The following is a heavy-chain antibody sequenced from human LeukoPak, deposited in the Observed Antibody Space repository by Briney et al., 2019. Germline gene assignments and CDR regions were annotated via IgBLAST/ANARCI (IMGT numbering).Heavy chain of an antibody. Sequence: GGSLRLSCAASGFTFSTSGMHWVRQAPGKGLEWVAFIRYDGSNKYYGDSVKGRFTISRDNSKNTLYLQMNSLRAEDTAVYYCARDSGVVTGAAAPGYWGQGTLVTVSS. CDR1: GFTFSTSG. CDR2: IRYDGSNK. J-gene: IGHJ4*02. V-gene: IGHV3-30*02. D-gene: IGHD6-13*01. CDR3: ARDSGVVTGAAAPGY.